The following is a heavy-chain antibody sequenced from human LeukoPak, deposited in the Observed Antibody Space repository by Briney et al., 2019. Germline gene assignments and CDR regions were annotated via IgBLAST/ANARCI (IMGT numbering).Heavy chain of an antibody. Sequence: ASVKVSCKASGYTFTSYYMHWVRQAPGQGLEWMGIINPSGGSTSYAQKFQGRVTMTRDTSTSTVYMELSGLRSEDTAVYYCARSDTAMARDYWGQGTLVSVSS. D-gene: IGHD5-18*01. CDR3: ARSDTAMARDY. CDR1: GYTFTSYY. V-gene: IGHV1-46*03. J-gene: IGHJ4*02. CDR2: INPSGGST.